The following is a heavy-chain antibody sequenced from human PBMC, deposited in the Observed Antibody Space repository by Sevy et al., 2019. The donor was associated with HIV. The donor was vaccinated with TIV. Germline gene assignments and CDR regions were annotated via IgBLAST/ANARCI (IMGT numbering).Heavy chain of an antibody. V-gene: IGHV3-7*01. CDR1: RFTFSSFW. D-gene: IGHD3-22*01. CDR3: ARGSGYYYDSSVEEWFDP. Sequence: GGSLRLSCAASRFTFSSFWMSWVRQAPGKGLEWVANIKQDGSEKYYVDSVKGRFTISRDNAKKSLYLQMNSLRVEDTAVYYCARGSGYYYDSSVEEWFDPWGQGTLVTVSS. J-gene: IGHJ5*02. CDR2: IKQDGSEK.